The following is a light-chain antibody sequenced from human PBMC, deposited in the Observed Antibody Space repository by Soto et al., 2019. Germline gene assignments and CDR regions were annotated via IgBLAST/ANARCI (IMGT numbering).Light chain of an antibody. CDR1: QSVSSSY. CDR2: GAS. Sequence: EIVLNQSPDTLSLSTGERATLSCRASQSVSSSYLAWYQQKPGQAPRLLIYGASGRATGIPDRFSGSGSGTDFTLTISRLEPEDFAVYYCQQYGSSSWTFGQGTKVDI. V-gene: IGKV3-20*01. CDR3: QQYGSSSWT. J-gene: IGKJ1*01.